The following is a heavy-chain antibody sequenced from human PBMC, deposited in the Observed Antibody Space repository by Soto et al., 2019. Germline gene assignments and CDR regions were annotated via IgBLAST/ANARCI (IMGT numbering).Heavy chain of an antibody. Sequence: SVKVSCKASGGTFSSYTISWVRQAPGQGLEWMGRIIPIHGIANYAQKFQGRVTMTADKSTSTAYMELRSLRSDDTAVYYCARDSLYYYDSSGYYPGDYWGQGTLVTVSS. CDR3: ARDSLYYYDSSGYYPGDY. J-gene: IGHJ4*02. CDR2: IIPIHGIA. CDR1: GGTFSSYT. V-gene: IGHV1-69*04. D-gene: IGHD3-22*01.